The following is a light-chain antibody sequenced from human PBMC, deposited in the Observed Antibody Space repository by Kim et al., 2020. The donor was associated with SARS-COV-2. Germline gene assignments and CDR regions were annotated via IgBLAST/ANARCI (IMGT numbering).Light chain of an antibody. J-gene: IGKJ1*01. CDR3: QQRNIWPRT. CDR2: DAS. CDR1: QSVSSH. V-gene: IGKV3-11*01. Sequence: WSPGERATLSCRASQSVSSHVAWYQHKFDQAPRLLIYDASNRATGIPARFSGSGSGTDFTLTISSLEPEDFAVYYCQQRNIWPRTFGQGTKVDIK.